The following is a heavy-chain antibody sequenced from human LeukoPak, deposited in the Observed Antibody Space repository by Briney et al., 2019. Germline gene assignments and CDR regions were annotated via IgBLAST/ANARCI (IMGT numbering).Heavy chain of an antibody. CDR1: GGSFSGYY. D-gene: IGHD6-13*01. CDR2: IIHSGRT. J-gene: IGHJ4*02. Sequence: SETLSLTCAVYGGSFSGYYWSWIRQPPGKGLEWIGEIIHSGRTNYNPSLKSRVTISVDTSKNQFSLKLSSVTAADTAVYYCARDVVAAVGTWDYWGQGTLVTVSS. V-gene: IGHV4-34*12. CDR3: ARDVVAAVGTWDY.